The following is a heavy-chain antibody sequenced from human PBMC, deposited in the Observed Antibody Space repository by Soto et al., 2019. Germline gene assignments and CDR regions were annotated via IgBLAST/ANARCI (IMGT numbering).Heavy chain of an antibody. D-gene: IGHD4-17*01. CDR3: ARRYGRAFDI. CDR2: IYYTGNT. Sequence: PSETLSLTCTVSGASLNSGSDYWGWIRQPPGKALEWIGNIYYTGNTYYKSSLKSRVTISADTSKNQFSLKLSSVTAADTAVYYCARRYGRAFDIWGQGTMVTVSS. V-gene: IGHV4-39*07. J-gene: IGHJ3*02. CDR1: GASLNSGSDY.